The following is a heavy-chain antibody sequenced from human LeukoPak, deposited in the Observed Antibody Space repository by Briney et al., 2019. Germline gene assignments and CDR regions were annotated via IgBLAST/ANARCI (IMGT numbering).Heavy chain of an antibody. V-gene: IGHV4-38-2*01. CDR1: GDSIRSDYY. J-gene: IGHJ1*01. CDR3: TRGGAYYRTGFER. D-gene: IGHD3-3*01. Sequence: SETLSPTCGVSGDSIRSDYYWAWVRQPPGKGLEWVGSIYHNGITYYNPSLKSRLILSVDTSNNHFSLRLTPVTAADTAVYYCTRGGAYYRTGFERWGAGTPVTVSS. CDR2: IYHNGIT.